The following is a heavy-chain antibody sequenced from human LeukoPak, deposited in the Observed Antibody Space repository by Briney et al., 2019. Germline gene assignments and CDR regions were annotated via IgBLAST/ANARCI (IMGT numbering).Heavy chain of an antibody. J-gene: IGHJ5*02. CDR3: ARVVAAAARGDWFDP. CDR2: IYYSGST. CDR1: GGSISSYY. D-gene: IGHD6-13*01. Sequence: YPSETLSLTCTVSGGSISSYYWSWLRQPPGKGLEWLGYIYYSGSTNYNPSLKSRVTISVDTSKNHFSLKLSSVTAADTAVYYCARVVAAAARGDWFDPWGQGTLVTVSS. V-gene: IGHV4-59*01.